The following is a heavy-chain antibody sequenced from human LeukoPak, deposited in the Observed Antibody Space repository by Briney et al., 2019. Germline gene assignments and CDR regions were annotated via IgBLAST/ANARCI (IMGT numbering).Heavy chain of an antibody. CDR3: TRTLYASGSGSYY. D-gene: IGHD3-10*01. V-gene: IGHV1-69*13. CDR1: GGTFSSYA. J-gene: IGHJ4*02. CDR2: IIPIFGTA. Sequence: SVKVSCKASGGTFSSYAISWVRQAPGQGLEWMGGIIPIFGTANYAQKFQGRVTITADESTSTAYMELSSLRSEDTAVYYCTRTLYASGSGSYYWGQGTLVTVSS.